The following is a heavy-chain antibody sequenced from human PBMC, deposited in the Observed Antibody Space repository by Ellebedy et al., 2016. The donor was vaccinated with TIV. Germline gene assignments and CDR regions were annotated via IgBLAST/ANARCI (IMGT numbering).Heavy chain of an antibody. V-gene: IGHV3-23*01. D-gene: IGHD1-14*01. CDR2: VSGSGGST. J-gene: IGHJ3*02. CDR3: ANIWYGRSVDAFDI. Sequence: GGSLRLXXAATGFTFADSAMNWVRQTPERGLEWVSTVSGSGGSTYYADSVKGRFAISRDNSKNTLYLQMNSLRAEDTAVYYCANIWYGRSVDAFDIWGQGTRVTVSS. CDR1: GFTFADSA.